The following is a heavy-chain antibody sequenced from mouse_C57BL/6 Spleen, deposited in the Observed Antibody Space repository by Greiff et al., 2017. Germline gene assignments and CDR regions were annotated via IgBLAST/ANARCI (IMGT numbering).Heavy chain of an antibody. CDR3: ARLYDYDGGYAMDY. CDR1: GFTFSDYG. V-gene: IGHV5-17*01. Sequence: EVKLVESGGGLVKPGGSLKLSCAASGFTFSDYGMHWVRQAPEKGLEWVAYISSGSSTIYYADTVKGRFTISRHNAKNTLFLQMTSLRSEDTAMYYCARLYDYDGGYAMDYWGQGTSVTVSS. J-gene: IGHJ4*01. D-gene: IGHD2-4*01. CDR2: ISSGSSTI.